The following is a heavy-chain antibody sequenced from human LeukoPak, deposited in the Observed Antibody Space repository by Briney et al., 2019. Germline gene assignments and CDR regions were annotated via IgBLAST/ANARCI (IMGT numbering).Heavy chain of an antibody. D-gene: IGHD2-21*01. CDR1: RFTFSNYA. CDR3: ARSSLWFDD. Sequence: GGSLIPSCADSRFTFSNYAMSWVRQAPGKGLEWVSTISYTGASTYYADSVKGRFIISRDDSKNTLYLQINSLRAEDTAVYYCARSSLWFDDWGQGTLVTASS. J-gene: IGHJ4*02. V-gene: IGHV3-23*01. CDR2: ISYTGAST.